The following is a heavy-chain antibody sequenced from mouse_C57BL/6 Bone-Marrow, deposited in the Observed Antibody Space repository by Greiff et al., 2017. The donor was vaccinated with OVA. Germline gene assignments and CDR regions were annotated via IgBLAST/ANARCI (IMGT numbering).Heavy chain of an antibody. CDR2: INPNNGGT. J-gene: IGHJ3*01. D-gene: IGHD1-1*01. CDR1: GYTFTDYN. CDR3: ARVYYYGSSYGWFAY. Sequence: EVKLMESGPELVKPGASVKIPCKASGYTFTDYNMDWVKQSHGKSLEWIGDINPNNGGTIYNQKFKGKATLTVDKSSSTAYMELRSLTSEDTAVYYCARVYYYGSSYGWFAYWGQGTLVTVSA. V-gene: IGHV1-18*01.